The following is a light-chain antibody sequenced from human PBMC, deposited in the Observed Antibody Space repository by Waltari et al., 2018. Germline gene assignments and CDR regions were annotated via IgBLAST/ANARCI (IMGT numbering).Light chain of an antibody. CDR2: AAS. V-gene: IGKV1D-12*01. CDR3: QQANTFPPGVT. J-gene: IGKJ4*01. CDR1: QDIGNW. Sequence: DIQMTQSPSYVSASVGDRINITLRASQDIGNWLAWYQQKPGTAPKLLIYAASRLQRGVPARFSGSGFGTDFTLTIVSLQPEDFATYFCQQANTFPPGVTFGGGTKVEI.